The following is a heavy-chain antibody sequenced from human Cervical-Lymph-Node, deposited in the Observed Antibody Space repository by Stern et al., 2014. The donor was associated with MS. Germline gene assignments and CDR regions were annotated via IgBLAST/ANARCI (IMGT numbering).Heavy chain of an antibody. D-gene: IGHD3-22*01. CDR2: ISYGGSYK. J-gene: IGHJ1*01. CDR3: ARDPITMKVVVKTPYFQR. V-gene: IGHV3-30*04. CDR1: GFTFSSFA. Sequence: MQLVESGGGVVQPGRSLRLSCAASGFTFSSFAMHWVRQAPGKGLEWVALISYGGSYKYYADSVKGRFTISRDNSKNTLYLQMNSLRAEDTAVYYCARDPITMKVVVKTPYFQRWGQGTLVTVSS.